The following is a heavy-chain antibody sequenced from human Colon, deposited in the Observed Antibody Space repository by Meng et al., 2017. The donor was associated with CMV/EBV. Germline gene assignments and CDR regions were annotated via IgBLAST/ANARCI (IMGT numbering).Heavy chain of an antibody. CDR3: ARSPGSSPAGGDGMDV. CDR1: GFTFSNFE. CDR2: INTLENSI. Sequence: GESLKISCAASGFTFSNFEMNWVRQTPGRGLEWVSYINTLENSIFYADSVKGRFTISRDNAKNSLYLQMNSLRSEDTAIYYCARSPGSSPAGGDGMDVWGQGTTVTSP. D-gene: IGHD6-13*01. V-gene: IGHV3-48*03. J-gene: IGHJ6*02.